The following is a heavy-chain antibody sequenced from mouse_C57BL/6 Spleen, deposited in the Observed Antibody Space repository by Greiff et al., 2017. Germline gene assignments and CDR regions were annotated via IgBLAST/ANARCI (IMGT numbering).Heavy chain of an antibody. D-gene: IGHD3-3*01. CDR1: GYTFTDYE. CDR2: IDPETGGT. Sequence: QVQLQQSGAELVRPGASVTLSCKASGYTFTDYEMHWVKQTPVHGLEWIGAIDPETGGTAYNQKFKGKAILTADKSSSTAYMELSSLTSDDSAVYYCTRAGLAWFAYWGQGTLVTVSA. CDR3: TRAGLAWFAY. J-gene: IGHJ3*01. V-gene: IGHV1-15*01.